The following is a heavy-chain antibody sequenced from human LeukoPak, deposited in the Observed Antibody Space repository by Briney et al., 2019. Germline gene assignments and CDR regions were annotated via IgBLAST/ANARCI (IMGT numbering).Heavy chain of an antibody. Sequence: PGGSLRLSCAASGFTFSTSGMHWVRQTPGKGLEWVAFVRYDGNSKHYADSVKGRFTVSRDNSKNTLYLQMSSLKTEDTAVYYCAEEGDGYNLFDYWGQGTLVTVSS. CDR2: VRYDGNSK. CDR1: GFTFSTSG. V-gene: IGHV3-30*02. J-gene: IGHJ4*02. CDR3: AEEGDGYNLFDY. D-gene: IGHD5-24*01.